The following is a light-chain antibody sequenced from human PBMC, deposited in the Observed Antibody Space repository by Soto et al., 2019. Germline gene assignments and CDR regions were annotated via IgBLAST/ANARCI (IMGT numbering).Light chain of an antibody. CDR1: QNINNY. CDR2: GAS. Sequence: DIELTQSPPSLAASVGDRVTITCRASQNINNYLIWNQQKPGKAPQLLIYGASILQSGVPSRFSGSASGTDFTLTIGSLQPEDFATYYCQESYSVPGTFGQGTKVEI. J-gene: IGKJ1*01. CDR3: QESYSVPGT. V-gene: IGKV1-39*01.